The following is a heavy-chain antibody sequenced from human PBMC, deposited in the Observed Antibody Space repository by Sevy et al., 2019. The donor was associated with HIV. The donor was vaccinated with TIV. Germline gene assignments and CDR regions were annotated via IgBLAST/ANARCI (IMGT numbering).Heavy chain of an antibody. CDR3: APSTYYDFWSGYSIDY. J-gene: IGHJ4*02. CDR2: ISYDRSNK. V-gene: IGHV3-30-3*01. Sequence: GGSLRLSCAASGFTFSSYAMHGVRQAPGKGLEWVAVISYDRSNKYYADSVKGRFTISRDNSKNTLYLQMNSLRAEDTAVYYCAPSTYYDFWSGYSIDYWGQGTLVTVSS. CDR1: GFTFSSYA. D-gene: IGHD3-3*01.